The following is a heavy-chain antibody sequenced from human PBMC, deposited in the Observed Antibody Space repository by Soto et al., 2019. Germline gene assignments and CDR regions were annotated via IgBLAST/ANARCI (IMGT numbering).Heavy chain of an antibody. CDR2: VYYSGYT. V-gene: IGHV4-59*01. Sequence: SETLSLTCTVSGGSISSFHWSWIRQPPGRGLEWIGYVYYSGYTNNNPSLKGRVSMSIDTSKSRFSLRLNSVTAADTAVYYCARLTYYDSTGRFDYWGQEIQVTVS. D-gene: IGHD3-22*01. J-gene: IGHJ4*02. CDR3: ARLTYYDSTGRFDY. CDR1: GGSISSFH.